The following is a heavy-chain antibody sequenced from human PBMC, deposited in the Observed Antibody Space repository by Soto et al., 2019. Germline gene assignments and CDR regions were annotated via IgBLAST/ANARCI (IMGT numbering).Heavy chain of an antibody. Sequence: SAPLALTCTVSGVTLSGYYWSWIRQTPGQTLEWIVCIYFNGTTNYHPSLKSRVTISLDMSKNQFSLKLRSVTATATAVYDCARGKGTFKYWGRGTLVTVSS. CDR2: IYFNGTT. V-gene: IGHV4-59*01. D-gene: IGHD3-10*01. CDR3: ARGKGTFKY. J-gene: IGHJ4*02. CDR1: GVTLSGYY.